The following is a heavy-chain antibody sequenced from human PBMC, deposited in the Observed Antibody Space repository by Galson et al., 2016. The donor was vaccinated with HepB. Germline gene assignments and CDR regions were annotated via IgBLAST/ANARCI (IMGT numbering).Heavy chain of an antibody. J-gene: IGHJ4*02. CDR2: ISPGATDT. CDR3: ARDYCTGGSCYHALGH. V-gene: IGHV1-18*01. D-gene: IGHD2-8*02. CDR1: GYAFSNYG. Sequence: SVKVSCKASGYAFSNYGMNWVRQAPGQGLQWMAWISPGATDTVCAQSLQGRLTLTTDPSTATAYMELRSLGSDDTAVYYCARDYCTGGSCYHALGHWGQGTLVTVSS.